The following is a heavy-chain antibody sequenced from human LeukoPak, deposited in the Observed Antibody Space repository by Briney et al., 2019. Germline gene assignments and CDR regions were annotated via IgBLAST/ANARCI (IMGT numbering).Heavy chain of an antibody. V-gene: IGHV1-69*01. J-gene: IGHJ3*02. CDR2: IIPIFGIA. D-gene: IGHD2-21*01. CDR1: SGIFSSYA. Sequence: SVQVSCNAPSGIFSSYAISWVRQAPGQRLEWMGGIIPIFGIANYAQTFQGRVTITADESTSTAYMELSSLRSEDTAVYFCARGVVIDAFDIWGQGTMVTVSS. CDR3: ARGVVIDAFDI.